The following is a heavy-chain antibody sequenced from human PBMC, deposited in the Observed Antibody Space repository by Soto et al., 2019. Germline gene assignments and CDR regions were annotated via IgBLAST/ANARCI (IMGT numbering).Heavy chain of an antibody. J-gene: IGHJ4*02. CDR2: ISYDGSNK. Sequence: PGGSLRLSCAASGFTFSSYGMHWVRQAPGKGLEWVAVISYDGSNKYYADSVKGRFTISRDNSKNTLYLQMNSLRAEDTAVYYCAKTLWAGTTVCYFDYWGQGTLVTVSS. D-gene: IGHD1-7*01. V-gene: IGHV3-30*18. CDR1: GFTFSSYG. CDR3: AKTLWAGTTVCYFDY.